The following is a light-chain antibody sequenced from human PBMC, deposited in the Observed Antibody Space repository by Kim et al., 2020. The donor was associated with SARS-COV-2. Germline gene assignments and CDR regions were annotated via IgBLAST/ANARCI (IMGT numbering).Light chain of an antibody. CDR2: AAS. J-gene: IGKJ4*01. CDR3: QQFRFYPPT. Sequence: ASVGDRVTITGRAIQDISNHLAWFQQIPGKAPKPLIYAASNLQGGVPARFGGSGSGTQFTLTIGSLQPEDVATYYCQQFRFYPPTFGGGTKVDIK. V-gene: IGKV1-16*01. CDR1: QDISNH.